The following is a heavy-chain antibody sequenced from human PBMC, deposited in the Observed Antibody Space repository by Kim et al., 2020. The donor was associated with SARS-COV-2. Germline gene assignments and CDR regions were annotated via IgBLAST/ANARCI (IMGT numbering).Heavy chain of an antibody. J-gene: IGHJ4*02. Sequence: SETLSLTCTVSGGSISSGSYYWSWIRQPAGKGLEWIGRIYTSGSTNYNPSLKSRVTISVDTSKNQFSLKLSSVTAADTAVYYCAREVPYCSGGSCYSLYFDYWGQGTLVTVSS. CDR2: IYTSGST. CDR3: AREVPYCSGGSCYSLYFDY. D-gene: IGHD2-15*01. CDR1: GGSISSGSYY. V-gene: IGHV4-61*02.